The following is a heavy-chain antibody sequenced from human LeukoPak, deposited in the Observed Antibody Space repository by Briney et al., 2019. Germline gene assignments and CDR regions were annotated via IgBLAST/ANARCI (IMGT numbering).Heavy chain of an antibody. CDR1: GFMFRSYS. Sequence: GGSLRLSCAASGFMFRSYSMNWVRQAPGKGLEWVSSISSSSSYIYYADSVKGRFTVSRDNAKNSLYLQMNSLRAEDTAVYYCARLPGGIDAFDIWGQGTMVTVSS. CDR3: ARLPGGIDAFDI. J-gene: IGHJ3*02. D-gene: IGHD2-2*01. CDR2: ISSSSSYI. V-gene: IGHV3-21*01.